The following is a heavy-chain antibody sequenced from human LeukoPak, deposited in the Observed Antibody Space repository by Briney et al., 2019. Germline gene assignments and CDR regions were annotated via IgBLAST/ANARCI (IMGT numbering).Heavy chain of an antibody. CDR1: GDSITGYS. Sequence: SETLSLTCSVSGDSITGYSWSWIRQTPGKGLEWIGYIYYNGDTHYNPSLNSRLSMPVDTPKKQFSLNLRSVTAADTAVYYCARLLTGYGNYEGPGWFDPWGQGTLVTVSS. CDR3: ARLLTGYGNYEGPGWFDP. V-gene: IGHV4-59*01. CDR2: IYYNGDT. J-gene: IGHJ5*02. D-gene: IGHD4-11*01.